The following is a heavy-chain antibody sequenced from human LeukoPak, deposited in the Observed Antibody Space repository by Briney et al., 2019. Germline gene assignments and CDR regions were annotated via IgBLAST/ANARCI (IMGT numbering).Heavy chain of an antibody. V-gene: IGHV3-33*01. CDR1: GFTFSHYG. J-gene: IGHJ3*02. D-gene: IGHD3-16*01. CDR2: MWSDGISK. CDR3: TRDVDTSSHYDIFDM. Sequence: PGGSLKLSCVTSGFTFSHYGIHWVRQAPGKGLEWVAVMWSDGISKYYTDSVKDRFTVSRDTSKNTQYLEMSSLRVEDTAIYYCTRDVDTSSHYDIFDMWGQGTMVTVSS.